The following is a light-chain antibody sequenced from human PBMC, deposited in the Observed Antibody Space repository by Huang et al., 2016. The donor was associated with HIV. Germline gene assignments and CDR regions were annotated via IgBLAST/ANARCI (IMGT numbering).Light chain of an antibody. CDR3: QQYGSSPIT. V-gene: IGKV3-20*01. J-gene: IGKJ5*01. CDR2: SAS. Sequence: EIVLTQSPGTLSLSPGERATLSCRASQSISNNHLAWYQQRPGQAPRLLIFSASSRATDIPDRFSGSGSGTDFTLTISRLRPEDFVVYYCQQYGSSPITFGQGTRLEIK. CDR1: QSISNNH.